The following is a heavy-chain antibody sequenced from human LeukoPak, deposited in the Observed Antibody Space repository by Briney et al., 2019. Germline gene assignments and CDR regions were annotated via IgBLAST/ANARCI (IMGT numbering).Heavy chain of an antibody. Sequence: PGGSLRLSCAASGFTFSSYAMSWVRQAPGKGLEWVSAISGSGGSTYYADSVKGRFTISRDNSKNTLYLQMNSLRAEDTAVYYCAKPSLGYSGHDFPPYSFYWGQGTLVTVSS. D-gene: IGHD5-12*01. J-gene: IGHJ4*02. CDR1: GFTFSSYA. CDR2: ISGSGGST. V-gene: IGHV3-23*01. CDR3: AKPSLGYSGHDFPPYSFY.